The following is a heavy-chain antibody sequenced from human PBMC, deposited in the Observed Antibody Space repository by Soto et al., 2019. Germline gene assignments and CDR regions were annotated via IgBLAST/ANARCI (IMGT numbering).Heavy chain of an antibody. V-gene: IGHV3-23*01. CDR1: GFTFSSYA. D-gene: IGHD1-26*01. Sequence: EVQLLESGGGLVQPGGSLRLSCAASGFTFSSYAMSWVRQAPGKGLEWVSAISGSGGSTYYADSVKGRFTISRDNSKNTLYLQMNSLRAEDTAVYYCAKGGEFIRRGLGADSGEEDSWELPVYYYYGMDVWGQGTTVTVSS. J-gene: IGHJ6*02. CDR3: AKGGEFIRRGLGADSGEEDSWELPVYYYYGMDV. CDR2: ISGSGGST.